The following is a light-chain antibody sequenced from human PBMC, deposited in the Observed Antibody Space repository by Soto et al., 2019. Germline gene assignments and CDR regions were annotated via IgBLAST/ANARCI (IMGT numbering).Light chain of an antibody. CDR3: SSYAGSHNLV. J-gene: IGLJ3*02. CDR2: EVN. V-gene: IGLV2-8*01. CDR1: SSDVGAYNY. Sequence: QSVLTQPPSASGSPGQSVTISCTGTSSDVGAYNYVSWYQQHPGKAPKIMIYEVNKRPSGVPARFSGSKSGNTASLTVSGLQAEDEADYYCSSYAGSHNLVFGGGTQLTVL.